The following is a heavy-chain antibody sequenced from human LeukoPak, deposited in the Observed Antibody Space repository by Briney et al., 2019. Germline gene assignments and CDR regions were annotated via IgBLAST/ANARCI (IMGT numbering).Heavy chain of an antibody. CDR3: ARENTMVRGAFDAFDI. V-gene: IGHV4-59*01. CDR1: GGSISSYY. J-gene: IGHJ3*02. CDR2: IYYSGST. Sequence: SETLSLTCTVSGGSISSYYWSWIRHPPGNGLEWIGYIYYSGSTNYNPSLKSRVTVSVDTSNNQFSLKLSSVTAADTAVYYCARENTMVRGAFDAFDIWGQGTMVTVSS. D-gene: IGHD3-10*01.